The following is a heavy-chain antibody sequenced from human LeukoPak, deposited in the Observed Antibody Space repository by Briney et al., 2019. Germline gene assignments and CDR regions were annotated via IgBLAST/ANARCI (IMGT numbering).Heavy chain of an antibody. CDR2: IRYSGST. CDR1: GSSISSNTYF. Sequence: WETLSLTCNVSGSSISSNTYFWGWIRRPPGKGLEWIGSIRYSGSTYYNPSLKSRVTISVDTSKNQFSLNLSSLTAADTAVYYCATSDTVSTYNWFDPWDQGTLVTVS. V-gene: IGHV4-39*01. CDR3: ATSDTVSTYNWFDP. J-gene: IGHJ5*02. D-gene: IGHD5/OR15-5a*01.